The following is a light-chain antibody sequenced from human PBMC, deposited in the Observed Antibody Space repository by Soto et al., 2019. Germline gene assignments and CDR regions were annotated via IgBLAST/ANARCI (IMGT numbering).Light chain of an antibody. V-gene: IGLV7-43*01. CDR3: LLYYGGQLGV. J-gene: IGLJ2*01. CDR2: STN. Sequence: QTVVTQEPSLTVSPGGTVTLTCATSTGAVTSGYYPNWFQQKPGQAPRALIYSTNNKYSWTPARFSGSLLGGKAALTLSGVQPEDAADYYCLLYYGGQLGVFGGGTNLTVL. CDR1: TGAVTSGYY.